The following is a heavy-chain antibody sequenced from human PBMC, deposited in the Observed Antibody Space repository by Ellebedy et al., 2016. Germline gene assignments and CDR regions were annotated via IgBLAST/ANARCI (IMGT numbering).Heavy chain of an antibody. Sequence: GGSLRLSCAASGFTFSSYGMHWVRQAPGKGLEWVAVISYDGSNKYYADSVKGRFTISRDNPKEALYLQMDSLRAEDTALYYCATDRGEGGLLSFFDLWGQGTLVTVSS. CDR3: ATDRGEGGLLSFFDL. D-gene: IGHD2/OR15-2a*01. J-gene: IGHJ4*02. V-gene: IGHV3-30*03. CDR2: ISYDGSNK. CDR1: GFTFSSYG.